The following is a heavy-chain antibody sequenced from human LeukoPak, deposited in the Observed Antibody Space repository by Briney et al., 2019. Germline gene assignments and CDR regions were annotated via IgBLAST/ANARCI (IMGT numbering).Heavy chain of an antibody. CDR1: GFTFSSYS. Sequence: GGSLRLSCAASGFTFSSYSMNWVRQAPGKGLEWVSSISSSSSYIYYADPVKGRFTISRDNAKNSLYLQMNSLRAEDTAVYYCARDGSLSSSGNFDYWGQGTLVTVSS. D-gene: IGHD6-6*01. CDR2: ISSSSSYI. V-gene: IGHV3-21*01. CDR3: ARDGSLSSSGNFDY. J-gene: IGHJ4*02.